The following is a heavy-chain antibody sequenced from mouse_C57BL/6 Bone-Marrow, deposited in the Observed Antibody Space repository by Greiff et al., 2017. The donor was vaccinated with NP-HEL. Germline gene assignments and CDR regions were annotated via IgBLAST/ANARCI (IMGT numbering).Heavy chain of an antibody. J-gene: IGHJ1*03. V-gene: IGHV7-1*01. CDR1: GFTFSDFY. Sequence: EVKLVESAGGLLQSGRSLRLSCAPPGFTFSDFYLEWVRQAPGKGLEWIAASRNKANDYTTVYSASVKGRFIISRDTSQSILYLQMNDLRAEDTAIYYCARDAGYSEGGYFDVWGTGTTVTVSS. CDR2: SRNKANDYTT. D-gene: IGHD2-12*01. CDR3: ARDAGYSEGGYFDV.